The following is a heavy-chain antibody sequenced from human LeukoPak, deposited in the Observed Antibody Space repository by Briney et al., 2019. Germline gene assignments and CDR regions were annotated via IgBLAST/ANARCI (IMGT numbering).Heavy chain of an antibody. CDR1: GGSISSSSYY. D-gene: IGHD2-2*01. CDR2: IYYSGST. Sequence: PSETLSLTCTVSGGSISSSSYYWGWIRQPPGKGLEWIGSIYYSGSTYYNPSLKSRVTISVDTSKNQFSLKLSSVTAADTAVYYCARLPLGYCSSTSCYGFDPWGQGPLVTVSS. J-gene: IGHJ5*02. CDR3: ARLPLGYCSSTSCYGFDP. V-gene: IGHV4-39*01.